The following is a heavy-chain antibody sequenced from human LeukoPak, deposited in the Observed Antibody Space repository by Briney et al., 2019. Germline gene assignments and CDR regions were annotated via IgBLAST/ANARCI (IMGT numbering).Heavy chain of an antibody. D-gene: IGHD3-16*01. CDR1: GFTFSSYA. Sequence: GGSLRLSCAASGFTFSSYAMNWVRQAPGKGLEWVSGISGSGGGTYYADSVKGRFTISRDNSKNSLYLQMNSLRAEDTAVYYCARDSYYDYVWGSYTSDYWGQGTLVTVSS. CDR2: ISGSGGGT. J-gene: IGHJ4*02. V-gene: IGHV3-23*01. CDR3: ARDSYYDYVWGSYTSDY.